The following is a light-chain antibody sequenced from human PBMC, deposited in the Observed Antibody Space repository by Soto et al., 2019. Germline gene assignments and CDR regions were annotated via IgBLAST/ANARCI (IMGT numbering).Light chain of an antibody. CDR2: DVS. Sequence: QSALTQPASVSGSPGQSITISCTGTSSYVGGYNFVSWYQQHPGKAPILMIFDVSDRPSGVSNRFSGSKSGNTASLTISGLQAEDEADYYCSSYTRSSTEVFGTGTKVTVL. CDR1: SSYVGGYNF. J-gene: IGLJ1*01. V-gene: IGLV2-14*01. CDR3: SSYTRSSTEV.